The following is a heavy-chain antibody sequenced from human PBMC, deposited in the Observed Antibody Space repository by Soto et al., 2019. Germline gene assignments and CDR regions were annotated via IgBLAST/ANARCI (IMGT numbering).Heavy chain of an antibody. J-gene: IGHJ4*02. CDR1: GFSLSTSGMC. D-gene: IGHD2-15*01. CDR2: IDWDDDK. V-gene: IGHV2-70*01. Sequence: GPPLVNPTQTLTLTCTFSGFSLSTSGMCVSWIRQPPGKALEWLALIDWDDDKYYSTSLKTRLTISKDTSKNQVVLTMTNMDPVDTATYYCARMAFYCSGGSCYSVYFDYWGQGTLVTVSS. CDR3: ARMAFYCSGGSCYSVYFDY.